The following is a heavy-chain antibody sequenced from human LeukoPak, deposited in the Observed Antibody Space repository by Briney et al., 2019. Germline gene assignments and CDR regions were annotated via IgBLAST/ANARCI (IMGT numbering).Heavy chain of an antibody. V-gene: IGHV4-31*03. J-gene: IGHJ4*02. Sequence: SETLSLTCTVSGASFNSDDQYWNWIRHSPGKGLEWIGSIHPSGMLYKNPSLESRVTMSRDTSKNQFSLNLNCVTVADTAVYFCSRGLDSRKLGYWGQGILVTVSS. D-gene: IGHD3-22*01. CDR3: SRGLDSRKLGY. CDR2: IHPSGML. CDR1: GASFNSDDQY.